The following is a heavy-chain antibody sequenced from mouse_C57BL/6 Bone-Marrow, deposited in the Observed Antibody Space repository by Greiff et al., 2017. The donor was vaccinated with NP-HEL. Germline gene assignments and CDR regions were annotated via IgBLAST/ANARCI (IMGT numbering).Heavy chain of an antibody. J-gene: IGHJ3*01. D-gene: IGHD2-5*01. CDR3: ARDGGIYYSTWFAY. V-gene: IGHV5-4*01. CDR2: ISDGGSYT. CDR1: GFTFSSYA. Sequence: EVQGVESGGGLVKPGGSLKLSCAASGFTFSSYAMSWVRQTPEKRLEWVATISDGGSYTYYPDNVKGRFTISRDNAKNNLYLQMSHLKSEDTAMYYCARDGGIYYSTWFAYWGQGTLVTVSA.